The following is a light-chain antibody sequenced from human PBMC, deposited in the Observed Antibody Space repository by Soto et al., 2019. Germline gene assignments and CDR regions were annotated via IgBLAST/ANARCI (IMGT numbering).Light chain of an antibody. CDR2: DVS. CDR1: SSDVGGYNY. V-gene: IGLV2-14*01. J-gene: IGLJ1*01. CDR3: SSYTGSSTYV. Sequence: QSVLTQPASVSGSPGHSITISCTGTSSDVGGYNYVSWYQQYPGKAPKLMIYDVSNRPSGVSNRFSGSKSGNTASLTISGLQAEDESDYYCSSYTGSSTYVFGTGTKVTVL.